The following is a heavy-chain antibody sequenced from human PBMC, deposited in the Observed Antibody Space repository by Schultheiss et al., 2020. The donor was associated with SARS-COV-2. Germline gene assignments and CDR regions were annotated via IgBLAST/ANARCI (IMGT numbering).Heavy chain of an antibody. Sequence: GGSLRLSCAASGFTFRSYSMNWVRQAPGKGLEWVSFVSDTSTYIYYADSVKGRFTISRDNSKNTLYLQMNSLRAEDTAVYYCARAMDSSIAPVGGFDYWGQGTLVTVSS. D-gene: IGHD6-13*01. CDR3: ARAMDSSIAPVGGFDY. V-gene: IGHV3-21*01. CDR1: GFTFRSYS. CDR2: VSDTSTYI. J-gene: IGHJ4*02.